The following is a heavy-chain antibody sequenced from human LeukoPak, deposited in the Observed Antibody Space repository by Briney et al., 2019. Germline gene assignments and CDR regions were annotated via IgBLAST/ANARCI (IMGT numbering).Heavy chain of an antibody. CDR1: GFTFTTFA. CDR3: AKDAPMFRGVKPSHLDF. CDR2: ISGSGGSA. V-gene: IGHV3-23*01. J-gene: IGHJ4*02. D-gene: IGHD3-10*01. Sequence: GGSLRLSCVASGFTFTTFAMSWVRQAPEKGLEWVSIISGSGGSAYYADSVKGRFTISRDNSKNTIYLQMNSLRVEDTALYYCAKDAPMFRGVKPSHLDFWGRGTLVTVSS.